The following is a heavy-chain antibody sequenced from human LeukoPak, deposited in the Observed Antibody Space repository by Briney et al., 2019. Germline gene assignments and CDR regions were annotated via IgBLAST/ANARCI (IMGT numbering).Heavy chain of an antibody. CDR3: ARESSSCDY. CDR1: GITLSNYW. J-gene: IGHJ4*02. V-gene: IGHV3-7*01. Sequence: GGSLRLSCAASGITLSNYWMSWVRQAPGKGLEWVANIKEDGSEKYYVDSVKGRFTISRDNAKNSLYLQMNSLRAEDTAVYYCARESSSCDYWGQGTLVTVSS. CDR2: IKEDGSEK. D-gene: IGHD6-13*01.